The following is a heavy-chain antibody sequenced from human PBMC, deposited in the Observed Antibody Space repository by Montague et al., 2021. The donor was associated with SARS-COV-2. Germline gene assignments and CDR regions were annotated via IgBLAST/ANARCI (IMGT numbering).Heavy chain of an antibody. Sequence: SRRLSCAASGFTFSSYGMHWVRQAPGKGLEWVAVIWYDGSNKYYADSVKGRFTISRDNSRNTLYLQMNSLRAEDTAVYYCARVYTVTSFLDVWGKGTTVTVSS. J-gene: IGHJ6*04. CDR2: IWYDGSNK. V-gene: IGHV3-33*01. CDR3: ARVYTVTSFLDV. D-gene: IGHD4-17*01. CDR1: GFTFSSYG.